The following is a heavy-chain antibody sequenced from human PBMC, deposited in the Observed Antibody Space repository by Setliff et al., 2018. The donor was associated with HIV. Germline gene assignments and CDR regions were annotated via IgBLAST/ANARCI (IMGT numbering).Heavy chain of an antibody. V-gene: IGHV3-7*01. CDR1: GFTFSSSW. J-gene: IGHJ3*02. CDR3: ARDYYGDSRVKAFDI. D-gene: IGHD4-17*01. CDR2: INLDGSDI. Sequence: GSLRLSCAASGFTFSSSWMSWVRQGPGKGLEFVANINLDGSDIHYGDSVKGRFTISRENTKNSLYLQMNSLRAEDSALYYCARDYYGDSRVKAFDIWGQGTKVTVSS.